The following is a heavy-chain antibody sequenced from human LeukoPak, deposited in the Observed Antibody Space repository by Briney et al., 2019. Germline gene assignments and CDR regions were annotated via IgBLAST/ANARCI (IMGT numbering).Heavy chain of an antibody. CDR1: GFTFDDYA. Sequence: PGRSLRLSCAASGFTFDDYAMHWVRQAPGKGLEWVSGISWNSGSIGYADSVKGRFTISRDNAKNSLYLQMNSLRAEDTALYYCANGPRGGGGSSWYNYWGQGTLVTVSS. CDR2: ISWNSGSI. V-gene: IGHV3-9*01. J-gene: IGHJ4*02. D-gene: IGHD6-13*01. CDR3: ANGPRGGGGSSWYNY.